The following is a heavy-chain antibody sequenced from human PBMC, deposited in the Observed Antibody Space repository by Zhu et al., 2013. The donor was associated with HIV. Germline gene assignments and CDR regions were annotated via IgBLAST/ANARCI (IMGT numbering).Heavy chain of an antibody. CDR3: ARDQNRAAAGPNWFDP. CDR2: INPSGGST. D-gene: IGHD6-13*01. CDR1: GYTFTSYY. Sequence: QVQLVQSGAEVKKPGASVKVSCKASGYTFTSYYMHWVRQAPGQGLEWMGIINPSGGSTSYAQKFQGRVTMTRDTSTSTVYMELSSLRSEDTAVYYCARDQNRAAAGPNWFDPWGPGNPGHRLL. J-gene: IGHJ5*02. V-gene: IGHV1-46*01.